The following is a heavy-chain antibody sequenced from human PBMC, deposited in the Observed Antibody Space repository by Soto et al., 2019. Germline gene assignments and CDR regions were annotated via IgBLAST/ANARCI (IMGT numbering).Heavy chain of an antibody. V-gene: IGHV1-69*01. CDR2: IIPIFGTA. CDR1: GGTFSSYA. D-gene: IGHD6-13*01. CDR3: ARDVYIGVGIAAAGTNSFDY. Sequence: QVQLVQSGAEVKKTGSSVKVSCKASGGTFSSYAISWVRQAPGQGLEWMGGIIPIFGTANYAQKFQGRVTITADESTSTAYMELSSLRSEDTAVYYCARDVYIGVGIAAAGTNSFDYWGQGTLVTVSS. J-gene: IGHJ4*02.